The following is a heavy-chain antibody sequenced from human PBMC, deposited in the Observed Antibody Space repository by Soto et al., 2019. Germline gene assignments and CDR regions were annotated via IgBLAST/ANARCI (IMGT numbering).Heavy chain of an antibody. CDR1: GFTFSRYW. Sequence: EVQLVESGGGLVQPGGSLRLSCAASGFTFSRYWMSWVRQAPGKRLEWVANIHQDGSEKYYVDSVKGRFNISRDNAKNSLCLQMNSLRAEDTAVYYCARDRCSSTSCFFDYWGQGTLVTVSS. V-gene: IGHV3-7*01. D-gene: IGHD2-2*01. CDR3: ARDRCSSTSCFFDY. J-gene: IGHJ4*02. CDR2: IHQDGSEK.